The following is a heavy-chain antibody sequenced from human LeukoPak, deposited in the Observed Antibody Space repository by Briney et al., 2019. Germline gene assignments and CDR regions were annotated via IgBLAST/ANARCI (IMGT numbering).Heavy chain of an antibody. Sequence: SETLSLTCTVSGGSISSGGYYWSWIRQPPGKGLEWIGYIYHSGSTYYNPSLKSRVTISVGRSKNQFSLKLSSVTAADTAVYYCARDRVRPYGAFDIWGQGTMVTVSS. CDR3: ARDRVRPYGAFDI. CDR2: IYHSGST. CDR1: GGSISSGGYY. J-gene: IGHJ3*02. D-gene: IGHD3-10*01. V-gene: IGHV4-30-2*01.